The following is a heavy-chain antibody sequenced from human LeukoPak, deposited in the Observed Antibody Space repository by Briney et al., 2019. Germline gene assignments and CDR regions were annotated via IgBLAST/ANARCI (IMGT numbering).Heavy chain of an antibody. CDR1: GFTFSSYG. Sequence: GGSLRLSCAASGFTFSSYGMHWVRQAPGKGLEWVAVISYDGSNKYYADSVKGRFTISRDNSKNTLYLQMNSLRAEDTAVYYCAKDLGSGYEVYYYYGMDVWGQGTTVTVSS. J-gene: IGHJ6*02. D-gene: IGHD5-12*01. CDR2: ISYDGSNK. CDR3: AKDLGSGYEVYYYYGMDV. V-gene: IGHV3-30*18.